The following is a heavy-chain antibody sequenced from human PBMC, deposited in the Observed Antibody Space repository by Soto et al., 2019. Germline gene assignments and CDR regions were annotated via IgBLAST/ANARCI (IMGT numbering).Heavy chain of an antibody. CDR1: GGSVSSGTYY. Sequence: SETLSLTCTVSGGSVSSGTYYWSWIRQPPGQGLEWIGYIYCSGSTNYNPSLKRRVTITVDTSKNQFSLKLSSVTAADAAVYYCARTYYCDSSGYCRGSWFDPWGQGTLVTVSS. CDR2: IYCSGST. V-gene: IGHV4-61*01. CDR3: ARTYYCDSSGYCRGSWFDP. J-gene: IGHJ5*02. D-gene: IGHD3-22*01.